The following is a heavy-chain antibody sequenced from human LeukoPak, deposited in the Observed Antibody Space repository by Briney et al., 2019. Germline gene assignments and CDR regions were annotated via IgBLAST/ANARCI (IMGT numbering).Heavy chain of an antibody. V-gene: IGHV3-21*01. D-gene: IGHD2-2*01. CDR3: ARVGIVIVPAQPYYGMDV. J-gene: IGHJ6*02. CDR1: GFTFSSYR. CDR2: ISSSSSNI. Sequence: GGSLRLSCAASGFTFSSYRMNWVRQAPGKGLECVLSISSSSSNIYYADSVKGRFTISRDNAKKSLYLQMNSLRAEDTAVYYCARVGIVIVPAQPYYGMDVWGQGTTVTVSS.